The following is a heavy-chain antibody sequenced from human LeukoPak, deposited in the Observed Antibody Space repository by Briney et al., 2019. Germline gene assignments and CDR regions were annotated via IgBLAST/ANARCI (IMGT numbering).Heavy chain of an antibody. D-gene: IGHD5-18*01. CDR2: ISSSSSYI. V-gene: IGHV3-21*01. Sequence: GGSPRLSCAASGFTFSSYSMNWVRQAPGKGLEWVSSISSSSSYIYYADSVKGRFTISRDNAKNSLYLQMNSLRAEDTAVYYCARDRGYSYGRARYFDYWGQGTLVTVSS. J-gene: IGHJ4*02. CDR1: GFTFSSYS. CDR3: ARDRGYSYGRARYFDY.